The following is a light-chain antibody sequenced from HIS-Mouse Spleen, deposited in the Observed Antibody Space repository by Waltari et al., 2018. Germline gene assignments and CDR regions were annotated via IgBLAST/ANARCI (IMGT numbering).Light chain of an antibody. J-gene: IGLJ2*01. Sequence: SYELTQPPPVSVSPAQTTRITSSGDELPKKYSYWYQQKSGQAPVLVIYEDSKRPSGIPERFSGSSSGTMATLTISGAQVEDEADYYCYSTDSSGNHRVFGGGTKLTVL. CDR3: YSTDSSGNHRV. CDR1: ELPKKY. V-gene: IGLV3-10*01. CDR2: EDS.